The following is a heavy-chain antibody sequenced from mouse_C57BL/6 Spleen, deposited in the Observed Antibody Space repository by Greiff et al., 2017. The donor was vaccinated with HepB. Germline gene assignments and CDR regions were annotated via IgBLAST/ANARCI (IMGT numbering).Heavy chain of an antibody. D-gene: IGHD4-1*01. Sequence: EVQGVESGGGLVQPGGSLSLSCAASGFTFTDYYMSWVRQPPGKALEWLGFIRNKANGYTTEYSASVKGRFTISRDNSQSILYLQMNALRAEDSATYYCARYNTGSYFDYWGQGTTLTVSS. CDR2: IRNKANGYTT. CDR3: ARYNTGSYFDY. V-gene: IGHV7-3*01. J-gene: IGHJ2*01. CDR1: GFTFTDYY.